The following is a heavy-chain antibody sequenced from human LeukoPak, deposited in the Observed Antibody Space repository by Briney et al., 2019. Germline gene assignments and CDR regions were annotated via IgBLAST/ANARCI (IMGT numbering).Heavy chain of an antibody. D-gene: IGHD2/OR15-2a*01. J-gene: IGHJ5*02. Sequence: ASVKVSCKASGYSFTNYDINWVRQAPGQGLEWMGWMKPNSGDTGYAQKFQGRVTFSRNTSISTAYLELTNLRSEETAVYYCARCEYDTTINPHLFDPLGPGALGTVPS. CDR2: MKPNSGDT. V-gene: IGHV1-8*03. CDR3: ARCEYDTTINPHLFDP. CDR1: GYSFTNYD.